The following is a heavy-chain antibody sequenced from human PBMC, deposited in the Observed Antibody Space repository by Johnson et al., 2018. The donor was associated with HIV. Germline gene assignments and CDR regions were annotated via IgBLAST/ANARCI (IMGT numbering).Heavy chain of an antibody. V-gene: IGHV3-30-3*01. Sequence: QVQLVESGGGLVQPGGSLRISCAASGFTFSSYAMNWVRQAPGKGLAWVAVISYDGSNKYYADSVKGRFTISRDNSKNTLYLKMNSLRAEDTAVYYCARDLAAGIPSDAFDIWGQGTMVTVSS. CDR3: ARDLAAGIPSDAFDI. CDR2: ISYDGSNK. D-gene: IGHD6-25*01. J-gene: IGHJ3*02. CDR1: GFTFSSYA.